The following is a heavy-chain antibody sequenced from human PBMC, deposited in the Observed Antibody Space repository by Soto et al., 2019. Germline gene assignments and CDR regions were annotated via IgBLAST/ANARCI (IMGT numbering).Heavy chain of an antibody. J-gene: IGHJ6*02. D-gene: IGHD2-15*01. CDR2: ISGSGGST. Sequence: GGSLRLSCAASGFTFSSYAMSWVRQAPGKGLEWVSAISGSGGSTYYAGSVKGRFTISRDNSKNTLYLQMNSLRAEDTAVYYCARVRFPCSGGSCYPRYYYYGMDVWGQGTTVTVSS. V-gene: IGHV3-23*01. CDR3: ARVRFPCSGGSCYPRYYYYGMDV. CDR1: GFTFSSYA.